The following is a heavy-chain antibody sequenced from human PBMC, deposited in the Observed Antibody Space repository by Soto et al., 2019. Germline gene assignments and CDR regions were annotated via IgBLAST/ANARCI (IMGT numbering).Heavy chain of an antibody. Sequence: EVQLVESGGGLGQPGGSLRLSCAASGFTFSSYWMSWVRQAPGKGLEWVANIKQDGSEKYYVDSVKGRFTISRDNAKNPLDLQMNSLRAEDTAVYYCARDPIAAAGPYYYYYGMDVWGQGRTVTVSS. CDR3: ARDPIAAAGPYYYYYGMDV. CDR1: GFTFSSYW. J-gene: IGHJ6*02. CDR2: IKQDGSEK. D-gene: IGHD6-13*01. V-gene: IGHV3-7*03.